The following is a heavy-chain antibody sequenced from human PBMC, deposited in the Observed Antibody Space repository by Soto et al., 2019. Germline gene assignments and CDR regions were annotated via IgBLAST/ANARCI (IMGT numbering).Heavy chain of an antibody. CDR3: AREPPREGSCSGGSCYLAFDI. D-gene: IGHD2-15*01. Sequence: QVQLQESGPGLVKPSQTLSLTCTVSGVSISSGDYYWSWIRQPPGKGLEWIGYIYYSGSTYYNPYLKNRVTISVDTSKNQVSLKLSAVTAAETAVYYCAREPPREGSCSGGSCYLAFDIWGQGRMVTVSS. CDR1: GVSISSGDYY. J-gene: IGHJ3*02. CDR2: IYYSGST. V-gene: IGHV4-30-4*01.